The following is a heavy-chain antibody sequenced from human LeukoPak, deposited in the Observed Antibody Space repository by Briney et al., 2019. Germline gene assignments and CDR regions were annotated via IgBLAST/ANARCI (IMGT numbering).Heavy chain of an antibody. J-gene: IGHJ5*02. V-gene: IGHV4-34*01. Sequence: SETLSLTCAVYGGSFSGYYWSWIRQPPGKGLEWIGEINHSGSTNYNPSLKSRVTISVDTSKNQFSLKLSSVTAADTAVYYCAGSGLGYCSGGSCYSIGRNWFDPWGQGTLVTVSS. CDR1: GGSFSGYY. CDR3: AGSGLGYCSGGSCYSIGRNWFDP. D-gene: IGHD2-15*01. CDR2: INHSGST.